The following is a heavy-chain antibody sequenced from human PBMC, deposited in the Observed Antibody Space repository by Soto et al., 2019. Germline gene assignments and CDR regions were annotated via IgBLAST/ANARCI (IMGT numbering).Heavy chain of an antibody. CDR2: MNPNSGNT. CDR3: ARGPPAAGTIPWGWFDP. Sequence: QVQLVQSGAEVKKPGASVKVSCKASGYTFTSYDINWVRQATGQGLEWMGWMNPNSGNTGYAQKFQGRDTMTRNTSISTAYMELSSLRSEDTAVYYCARGPPAAGTIPWGWFDPWGQGTLVTVSS. J-gene: IGHJ5*02. V-gene: IGHV1-8*01. D-gene: IGHD6-13*01. CDR1: GYTFTSYD.